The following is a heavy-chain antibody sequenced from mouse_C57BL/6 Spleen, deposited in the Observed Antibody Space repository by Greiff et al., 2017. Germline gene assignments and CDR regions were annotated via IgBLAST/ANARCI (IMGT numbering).Heavy chain of an antibody. Sequence: EVKLVESGEGLVKPGGSLKLSCAASGFTFSSYAMSWVRQTPEKRLEWVAYISSGGDYIYYADTVKGRFTISRDNARNTLYLQMSSLKSEDTAMYYCTRDHDGYYVNYYAMDYWGQGTSVTVSS. V-gene: IGHV5-9-1*02. D-gene: IGHD2-3*01. CDR2: ISSGGDYI. J-gene: IGHJ4*01. CDR1: GFTFSSYA. CDR3: TRDHDGYYVNYYAMDY.